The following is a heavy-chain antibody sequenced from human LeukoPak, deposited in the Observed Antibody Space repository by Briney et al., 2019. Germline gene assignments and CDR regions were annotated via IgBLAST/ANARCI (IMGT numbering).Heavy chain of an antibody. CDR1: GFTFISYW. CDR3: ASELVIAMDV. CDR2: ISSDASST. J-gene: IGHJ6*02. V-gene: IGHV3-74*03. Sequence: GSLRLSCAGSGFTFISYWMHWVRQAPGQGLVWVARISSDASSTTYADSVKGRFIISRDNRKNTLYLQMNSLRAEDTATYYCASELVIAMDVWGQGTPVTVSS. D-gene: IGHD2/OR15-2a*01.